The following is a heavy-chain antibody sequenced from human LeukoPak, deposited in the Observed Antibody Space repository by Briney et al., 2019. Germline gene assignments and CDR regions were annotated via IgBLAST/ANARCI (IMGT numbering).Heavy chain of an antibody. CDR3: ARSYYFGSTDY. Sequence: PGGSLRLSCAASDFTFSTYAMHWVRQAPGKGLEWVSVIYSGGSTYYADSLKGRFTISRDNSKNTLYLQMNSLRAEDTAVYYCARSYYFGSTDYWGQGTLVTVSS. CDR1: DFTFSTYA. J-gene: IGHJ4*02. CDR2: IYSGGST. D-gene: IGHD3-10*01. V-gene: IGHV3-66*01.